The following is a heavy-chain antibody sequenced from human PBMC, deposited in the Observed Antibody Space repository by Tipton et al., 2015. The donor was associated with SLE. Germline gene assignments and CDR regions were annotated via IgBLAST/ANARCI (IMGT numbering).Heavy chain of an antibody. V-gene: IGHV4-61*01. CDR2: IDDSGNT. CDR1: GGSISSSSYY. CDR3: ARGGMGIAVAGEFDS. J-gene: IGHJ4*02. Sequence: TLSLTCTVSGGSISSSSYYWSWIRQPPGKGLEWIGYIDDSGNTDYTPSLKSRVTISVDTSKNQFSLKLRSVTAADTAVYYCARGGMGIAVAGEFDSWGQGTLVTVSS. D-gene: IGHD6-19*01.